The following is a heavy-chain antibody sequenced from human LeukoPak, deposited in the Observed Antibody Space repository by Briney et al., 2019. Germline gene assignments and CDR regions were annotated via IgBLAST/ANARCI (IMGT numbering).Heavy chain of an antibody. J-gene: IGHJ4*02. CDR3: ASGPGGISAADYWDY. Sequence: PGGSLRLSCAASGFTFSSYSMNWVRQAPGKGLEWVSSISSSSSYIYYADSVKGRFTISRDNAKNSLYLQMKSLRAEDTAVYYCASGPGGISAADYWDYWGQGTLVTVSS. CDR1: GFTFSSYS. D-gene: IGHD6-13*01. V-gene: IGHV3-21*01. CDR2: ISSSSSYI.